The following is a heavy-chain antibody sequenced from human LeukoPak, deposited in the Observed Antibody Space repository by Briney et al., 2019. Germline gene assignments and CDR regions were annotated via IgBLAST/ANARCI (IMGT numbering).Heavy chain of an antibody. CDR3: ATLELGGIVVATFDY. D-gene: IGHD3-22*01. CDR1: GYTFTSYH. J-gene: IGHJ4*02. CDR2: ISPSGGTT. Sequence: ASVKVSCKASGYTFTSYHMHWVRQAPGQGLEWMGIISPSGGTTSYAQKFQGRVTMTRDTSTSTVYMELRSLTSEDTAMYYCATLELGGIVVATFDYWGQGTLVTVSS. V-gene: IGHV1-46*01.